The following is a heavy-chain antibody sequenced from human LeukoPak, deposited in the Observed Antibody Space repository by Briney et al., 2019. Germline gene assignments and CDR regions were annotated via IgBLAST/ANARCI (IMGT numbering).Heavy chain of an antibody. J-gene: IGHJ6*03. Sequence: GGSLRLSCAASGFTFRGFAMSWVRQAPGKGLEWVSGIIGSGRTTFYADSVKGRFTIFRDNSKNTLYLQMNSLRAEDTAIYYCAKKEGDTYFSWYMDVWGKGTTVTVSS. V-gene: IGHV3-23*01. CDR1: GFTFRGFA. CDR2: IIGSGRTT. CDR3: AKKEGDTYFSWYMDV. D-gene: IGHD2-21*01.